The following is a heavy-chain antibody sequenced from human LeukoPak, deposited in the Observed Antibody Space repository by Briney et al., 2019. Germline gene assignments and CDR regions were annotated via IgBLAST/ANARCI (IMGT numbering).Heavy chain of an antibody. J-gene: IGHJ4*02. CDR1: GYSISSGYY. Sequence: PSETLSLTCTVSGYSISSGYYWGWIRQPPGKGLEWIGSIYHSGSTYYNPSLKSRVTISVDTSKNQFSLKLSSVTAADTAVYYCARDRAGVRGVIDYWGQGTLVTVSS. V-gene: IGHV4-38-2*02. CDR2: IYHSGST. D-gene: IGHD3-10*01. CDR3: ARDRAGVRGVIDY.